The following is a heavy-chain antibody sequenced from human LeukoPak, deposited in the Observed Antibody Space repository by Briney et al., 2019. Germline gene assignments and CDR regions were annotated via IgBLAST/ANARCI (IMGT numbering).Heavy chain of an antibody. CDR2: IYTSGST. Sequence: PSQTLSLTCTVSGGSISSGSYYWSWIRQPAGKGLEWIGRIYTSGSTNYNPSLKSRVTISLDTSKNQFSLKLSSVTAADTAVYYCARLTWDTTMVRYYFDFWGQGTLVTVSS. D-gene: IGHD5-18*01. J-gene: IGHJ4*02. CDR3: ARLTWDTTMVRYYFDF. CDR1: GGSISSGSYY. V-gene: IGHV4-61*02.